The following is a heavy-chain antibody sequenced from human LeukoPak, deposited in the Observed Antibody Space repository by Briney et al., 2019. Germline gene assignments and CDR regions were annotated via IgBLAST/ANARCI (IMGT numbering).Heavy chain of an antibody. CDR1: GFTFSSYG. D-gene: IGHD3-10*01. Sequence: PGGSLRLSCAASGFTFSSYGMHWVRQAPGKGLEWVAVISYDGSNKYYADSVKGRFTISRDNSKNTLYLQMNSLRAEDTAVYYCARRGSGTYSVDQWGQGTLVTVSS. CDR2: ISYDGSNK. CDR3: ARRGSGTYSVDQ. V-gene: IGHV3-30*03. J-gene: IGHJ4*02.